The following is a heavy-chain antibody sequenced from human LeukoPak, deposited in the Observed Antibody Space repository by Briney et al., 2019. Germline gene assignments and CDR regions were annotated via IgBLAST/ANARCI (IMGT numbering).Heavy chain of an antibody. D-gene: IGHD4-11*01. Sequence: SVKVSCKASGGTFISNAITWVRQAPGQGLEWMGRIIPIFGITDYAQKFQGRVTITAGKSTSTAYMEFSSLRSEDTAVYYCASGRMTTETTYCFDPWGQGTLITVSS. CDR3: ASGRMTTETTYCFDP. J-gene: IGHJ5*02. V-gene: IGHV1-69*04. CDR2: IIPIFGIT. CDR1: GGTFISNA.